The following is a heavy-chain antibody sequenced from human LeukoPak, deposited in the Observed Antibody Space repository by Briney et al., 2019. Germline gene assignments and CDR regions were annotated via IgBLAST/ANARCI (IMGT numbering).Heavy chain of an antibody. Sequence: SETLSLTCTVSGASISSYYWNWIRQPPGKGLEWIGVIYHSGSTDFNPSLKSRVTISIDTSENQFSLKLSSVTAADTAVYYCARGHSWYDYWGQGTLVTVSS. CDR2: IYHSGST. V-gene: IGHV4-59*01. D-gene: IGHD6-13*01. CDR3: ARGHSWYDY. CDR1: GASISSYY. J-gene: IGHJ4*02.